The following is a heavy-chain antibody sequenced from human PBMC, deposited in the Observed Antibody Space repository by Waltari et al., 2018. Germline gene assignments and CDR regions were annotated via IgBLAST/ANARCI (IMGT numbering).Heavy chain of an antibody. J-gene: IGHJ4*02. D-gene: IGHD6-19*01. CDR3: AKDQTRHSHGWYKPDH. CDR2: ISYDGTNI. CDR1: GFTLRSCG. Sequence: QVQLVESGGGVVQPGGSRRLSCDAAGFTLRSCGVPRVRQAPGKGLEWVAVISYDGTNIYYADSVKGRFTISRDKSNNMLNLEMNSLRVEDTAVYYCAKDQTRHSHGWYKPDHWGQGTLVTVSS. V-gene: IGHV3-30*18.